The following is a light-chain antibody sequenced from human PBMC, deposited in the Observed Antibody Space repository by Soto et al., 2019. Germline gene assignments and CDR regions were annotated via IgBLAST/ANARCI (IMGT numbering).Light chain of an antibody. CDR1: QSVSSS. CDR2: DSS. V-gene: IGKV3-15*01. J-gene: IGKJ1*01. CDR3: QQYYNWPPTWT. Sequence: IVMTQSPASLSLSPLEIATLSFMASQSVSSSVAWYQQKPGQAPRLLIYDSSSRATGVPARFSGSGSGTEFSLAISSLQSEDLAVYYCQQYYNWPPTWTFGQGTKVDIK.